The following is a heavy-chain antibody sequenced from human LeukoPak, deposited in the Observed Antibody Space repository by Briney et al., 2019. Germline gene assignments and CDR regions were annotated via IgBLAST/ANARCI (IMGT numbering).Heavy chain of an antibody. J-gene: IGHJ6*02. CDR1: GFTFSSYG. CDR2: IRYDGSNK. V-gene: IGHV3-30*02. Sequence: GGSLRLSCAASGFTFSSYGMHWVRQAPGKGLEWVAFIRYDGSNKYYADSVKGRFTLSRDNSKNTLYLQMNSLRAEDTAVYYCAKGGTGYYYGMDVWGQGTTVTVSS. CDR3: AKGGTGYYYGMDV. D-gene: IGHD1-26*01.